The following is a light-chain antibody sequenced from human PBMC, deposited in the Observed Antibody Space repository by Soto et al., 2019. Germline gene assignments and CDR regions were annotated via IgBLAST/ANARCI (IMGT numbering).Light chain of an antibody. CDR1: QSISDS. Sequence: DIQMTQSPSTLSASIGNRVTITCRASQSISDSLAWYQRKPGKAPKLLIYAASTLQSGVPSRFSGSGSGTEFTLTISSLQPEDFATYYCQQFNSYVSLTFGGGTKVDIK. J-gene: IGKJ4*01. V-gene: IGKV1-5*01. CDR3: QQFNSYVSLT. CDR2: AAS.